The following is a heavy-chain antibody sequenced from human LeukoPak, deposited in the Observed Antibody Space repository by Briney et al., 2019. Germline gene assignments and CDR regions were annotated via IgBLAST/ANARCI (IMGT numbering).Heavy chain of an antibody. CDR2: ISGSGGST. CDR1: GFTFSSYA. J-gene: IGHJ4*02. Sequence: QPGRSLRPSCAACGFTFSSYAMSWVRQAPGKGLEWVSAISGSGGSTYYADSVKGRFTISRDNSKNTLYLQMNSLRAEDTAVYYCAKDQDILTGYSFDYWGQGTLVTVSS. CDR3: AKDQDILTGYSFDY. V-gene: IGHV3-23*01. D-gene: IGHD3-9*01.